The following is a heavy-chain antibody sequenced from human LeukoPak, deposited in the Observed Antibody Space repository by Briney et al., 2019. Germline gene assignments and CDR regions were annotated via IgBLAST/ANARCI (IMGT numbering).Heavy chain of an antibody. J-gene: IGHJ4*02. CDR3: ARHRDSSGWYDFDY. CDR2: IYYSGST. D-gene: IGHD6-19*01. CDR1: GGSISSSSYY. V-gene: IGHV4-39*01. Sequence: SETLSLTCTVSGGSISSSSYYWGWIRQPPGKGLEWVGSIYYSGSTYYNPSLKSRVTISVDTSKNQFSLKLSSVTAADTAVYYCARHRDSSGWYDFDYWGQGTLVTVSS.